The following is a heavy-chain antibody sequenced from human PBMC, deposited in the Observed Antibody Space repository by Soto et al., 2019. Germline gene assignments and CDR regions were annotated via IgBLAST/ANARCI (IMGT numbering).Heavy chain of an antibody. CDR1: GYTFTSYD. J-gene: IGHJ4*02. Sequence: ASVKVSCKATGYTFTSYDINWVRQATGQGLEWMGWMNPNSGNTGYAQKFQGRVTMTRNTSISTAYMELSSLRSEDTAVYYCARALQLWSPPPGYWGQGTLVTVSS. CDR2: MNPNSGNT. D-gene: IGHD5-18*01. CDR3: ARALQLWSPPPGY. V-gene: IGHV1-8*01.